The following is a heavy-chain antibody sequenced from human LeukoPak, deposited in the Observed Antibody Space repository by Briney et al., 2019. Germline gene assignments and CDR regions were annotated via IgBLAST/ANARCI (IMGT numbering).Heavy chain of an antibody. J-gene: IGHJ6*03. CDR1: GFTFTSYA. CDR3: ARDPQYSSSWYDFRTGDYYYYMDV. Sequence: PGGSLRLSCAVSGFTFTSYAIHWVRQAPGKGLEWVAVTSHDGSYKYYADSVKGRFTISRDNTKNTLNLQMNSLRVEDTAVYYCARDPQYSSSWYDFRTGDYYYYMDVWGKGTTVTVSS. CDR2: TSHDGSYK. D-gene: IGHD6-13*01. V-gene: IGHV3-30*04.